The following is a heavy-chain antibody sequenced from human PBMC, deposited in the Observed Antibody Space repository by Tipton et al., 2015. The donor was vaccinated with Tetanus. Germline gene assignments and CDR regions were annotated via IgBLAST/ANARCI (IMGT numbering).Heavy chain of an antibody. V-gene: IGHV3-23*01. J-gene: IGHJ4*02. CDR2: IVGSGATP. D-gene: IGHD2-15*01. CDR1: GITLSTYG. CDR3: KRGSAGSSYPPDY. Sequence: SLRLSCAASGITLSTYGMSWVRHAPGKGLEWVSGIVGSGATPYYADSVKGRFTISRDDSKNTLYLQMSSLRVEDTAVYYCKRGSAGSSYPPDYWGQGTLVTVSS.